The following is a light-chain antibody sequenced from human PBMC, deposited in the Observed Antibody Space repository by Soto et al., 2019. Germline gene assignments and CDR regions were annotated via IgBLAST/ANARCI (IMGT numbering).Light chain of an antibody. V-gene: IGKV3-15*01. CDR1: QRISSN. CDR3: QQYDVSPIT. Sequence: EIVMTQSPATLSVSPGERATLYCKASQRISSNLAWYQQKPGQPPRLLIYGASTRATGIPARFSGSGSGTEFTLTISGLQSEDFALYYCQQYDVSPITFGLGTRLEIK. CDR2: GAS. J-gene: IGKJ5*01.